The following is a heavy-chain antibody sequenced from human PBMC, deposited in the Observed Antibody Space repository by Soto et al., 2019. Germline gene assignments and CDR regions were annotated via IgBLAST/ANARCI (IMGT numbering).Heavy chain of an antibody. J-gene: IGHJ5*02. CDR3: ARSGVVVVVASEPYYWVDP. D-gene: IGHD2-15*01. CDR2: IYCDADK. CDR1: GFSLSTSEVG. V-gene: IGHV2-5*02. Sequence: QITLKESGPTLVKPTQTLTLTCTFSGFSLSTSEVGVGWIRQPPGKGLEWLALIYCDADKRYSPSLKSRLTIIKYTSKHQVVVTMTHMDPVDTATYSCARSGVVVVVASEPYYWVDPWGQGNLVTVSS.